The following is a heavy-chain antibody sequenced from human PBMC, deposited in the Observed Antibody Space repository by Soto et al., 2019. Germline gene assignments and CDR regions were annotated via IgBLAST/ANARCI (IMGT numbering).Heavy chain of an antibody. CDR1: GFTLSSYG. CDR3: AKDWGYCSGGSCSNYYYYYMDV. V-gene: IGHV3-30*18. Sequence: GGSLRLSCAASGFTLSSYGMHWVRQAPGKGLEWVAVISYDGSNKYYADSVKGRFTISRDNSKNTLYLQMNSLRAEDTAVYYCAKDWGYCSGGSCSNYYYYYMDVWGKGTTVTVSS. D-gene: IGHD2-15*01. CDR2: ISYDGSNK. J-gene: IGHJ6*03.